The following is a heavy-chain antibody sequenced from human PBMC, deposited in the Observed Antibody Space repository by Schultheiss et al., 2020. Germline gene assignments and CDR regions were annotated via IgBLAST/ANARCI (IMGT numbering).Heavy chain of an antibody. CDR3: ARQNTHGDYYFGH. J-gene: IGHJ4*02. CDR2: IYYTGTT. V-gene: IGHV4-34*01. CDR1: GGSFSGYY. Sequence: SETLSLTCAVYGGSFSGYYWSWIRQPPGKGLEWIGSIYYTGTTYSNPSLKSRVTMSVDTSKSQFSLRLSSVTAADTAVYYCARQNTHGDYYFGHWGQGTLVTVSS. D-gene: IGHD3-3*01.